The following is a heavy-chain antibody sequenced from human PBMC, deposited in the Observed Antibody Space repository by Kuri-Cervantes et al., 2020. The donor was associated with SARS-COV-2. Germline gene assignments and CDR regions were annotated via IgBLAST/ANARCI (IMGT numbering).Heavy chain of an antibody. CDR3: ARQYGELGYCSGGSCYLWFDP. V-gene: IGHV4-30-4*08. Sequence: LRLSCTVSGGSISSGDYYWSWIRQPPGKGLEWIGYIYYSGSTYYNPSLKSRVTISVDTSKNQFSLKLSSVTAADTAVYYCARQYGELGYCSGGSCYLWFDPWGQGTLVTVSS. D-gene: IGHD2-15*01. CDR2: IYYSGST. CDR1: GGSISSGDYY. J-gene: IGHJ5*02.